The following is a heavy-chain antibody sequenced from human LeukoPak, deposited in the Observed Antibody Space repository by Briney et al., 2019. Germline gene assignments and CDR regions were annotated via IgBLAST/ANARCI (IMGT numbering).Heavy chain of an antibody. V-gene: IGHV6-1*01. CDR1: GDSVSSNSAA. D-gene: IGHD1-26*01. Sequence: SQTLSLTCAISGDSVSSNSAAWNWIRQSPSRGLEWLGRTFYRSKWSNDYAESVKSRITISPDTSKNQFFLQLNSVTPKDTAVYYCARDPSFPYSGNYQLYFDYWGQGALVTVSS. J-gene: IGHJ4*02. CDR2: TFYRSKWSN. CDR3: ARDPSFPYSGNYQLYFDY.